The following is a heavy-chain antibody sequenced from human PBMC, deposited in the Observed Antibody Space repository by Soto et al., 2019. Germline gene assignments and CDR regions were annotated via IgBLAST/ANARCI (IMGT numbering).Heavy chain of an antibody. D-gene: IGHD6-6*01. V-gene: IGHV3-7*01. J-gene: IGHJ4*02. CDR3: TRDLRSSSAY. CDR2: IKQDGSEE. CDR1: GFTIRIDW. Sequence: GGSLRLSCAASGFTIRIDWMGLARQSPGKGLEWVANIKQDGSEEYYVDSVRGRFTVSRDNAKNSLSLQMNNLSAEDTAVYYCTRDLRSSSAYWGPGTLVTVPS.